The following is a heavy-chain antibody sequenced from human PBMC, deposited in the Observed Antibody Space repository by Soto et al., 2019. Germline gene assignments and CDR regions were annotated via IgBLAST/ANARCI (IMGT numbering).Heavy chain of an antibody. CDR1: GGSISSGGYS. J-gene: IGHJ4*02. V-gene: IGHV4-30-2*01. CDR2: IYHSGST. Sequence: SETLSLTCAVSGGSISSGGYSWSWIRQPPGKGLEWIGYIYHSGSTYYNPSLKSRVTISVDRSKNQFSLKLSSVTAADTAVYYCARGDYDILTGYYIFGYWGQGTLVTVSS. CDR3: ARGDYDILTGYYIFGY. D-gene: IGHD3-9*01.